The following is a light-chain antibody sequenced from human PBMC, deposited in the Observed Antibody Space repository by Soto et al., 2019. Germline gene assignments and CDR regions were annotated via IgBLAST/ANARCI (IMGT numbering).Light chain of an antibody. V-gene: IGLV2-14*03. J-gene: IGLJ1*01. CDR2: DVS. Sequence: QSALAQPASVSGSRGQSITISFTGTSSDVGRYNYVSWFQQHPGKVPKLIIYDVSNWPSGVSDRFSGSKSGNTASLTISGLHPEDEADYYCSSFTSSSTFVFGTGTKLTVL. CDR3: SSFTSSSTFV. CDR1: SSDVGRYNY.